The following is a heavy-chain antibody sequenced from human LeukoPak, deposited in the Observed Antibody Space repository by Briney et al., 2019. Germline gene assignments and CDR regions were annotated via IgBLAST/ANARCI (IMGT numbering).Heavy chain of an antibody. J-gene: IGHJ4*02. V-gene: IGHV1-2*02. Sequence: GASVKVSCKASGYTFTGYYMHWVRQAPGEGLEWMGWINPNSGGTNYAQKFQGRVPMTRDTSISTAYMELSRLRSDDTAVYYCARVTLDCSSTSCTDYWGQGTLVTVSS. CDR1: GYTFTGYY. CDR2: INPNSGGT. CDR3: ARVTLDCSSTSCTDY. D-gene: IGHD2-2*01.